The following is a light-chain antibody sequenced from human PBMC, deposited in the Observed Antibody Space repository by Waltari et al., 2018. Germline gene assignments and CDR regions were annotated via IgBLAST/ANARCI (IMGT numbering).Light chain of an antibody. J-gene: IGLJ3*02. CDR3: VLYMGSGASV. Sequence: QTVVTQEPSFSVSPGGTVTLTCALSSGSVSTSYYSSWYQQTPGQAPRTLIYNPNPRCSGVPERFSGSILGNKAALTITGAQAEDESDYYCVLYMGSGASVFGGGTKLTVL. CDR2: NPN. CDR1: SGSVSTSYY. V-gene: IGLV8-61*01.